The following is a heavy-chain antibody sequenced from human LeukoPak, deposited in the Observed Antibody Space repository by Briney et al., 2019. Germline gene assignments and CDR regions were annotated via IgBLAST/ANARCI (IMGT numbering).Heavy chain of an antibody. D-gene: IGHD1-26*01. V-gene: IGHV3-53*01. Sequence: GGSLRLSCAASGFTVITNDMTWVRQAPGKGLEWVSVLYSDGNTKYADSVQGRFTISRDNSKNTLYLQMNSLRAEDTAVYYCARDGHSGSYPFDYWGQGTLVTVSS. CDR2: LYSDGNT. J-gene: IGHJ4*02. CDR3: ARDGHSGSYPFDY. CDR1: GFTVITND.